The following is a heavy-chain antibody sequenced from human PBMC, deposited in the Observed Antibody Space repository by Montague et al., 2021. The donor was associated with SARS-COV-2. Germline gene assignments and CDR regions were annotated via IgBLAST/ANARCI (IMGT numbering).Heavy chain of an antibody. J-gene: IGHJ4*02. Sequence: SETLSLTCTVSGGSISSYHHYWGWIRQPPGKRLEWIGRTSHSGSTRFNPSLKSRVTISVDTSKNQLSLNLSSVTAADTAVYYCVRVILAASADSFDCWGQGTLVTVSS. CDR3: VRVILAASADSFDC. D-gene: IGHD3-3*02. CDR1: GGSISSYHHY. V-gene: IGHV4-39*07. CDR2: TSHSGST.